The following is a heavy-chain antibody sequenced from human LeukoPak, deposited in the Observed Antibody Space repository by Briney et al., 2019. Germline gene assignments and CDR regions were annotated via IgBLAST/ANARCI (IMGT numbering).Heavy chain of an antibody. CDR2: ISAYNGNT. J-gene: IGHJ6*02. CDR1: GYTFTSYG. V-gene: IGHV1-18*01. CDR3: ARGIGVRYCSGGSCYLISVGMDV. Sequence: GASVKVSCKASGYTFTSYGISWVRQAPGQGLEWMGWISAYNGNTNYAQKLQGRVTMTTDTSTSTAYMELRSLRSDDTAVYYCARGIGVRYCSGGSCYLISVGMDVWGQGTTVTVSS. D-gene: IGHD2-15*01.